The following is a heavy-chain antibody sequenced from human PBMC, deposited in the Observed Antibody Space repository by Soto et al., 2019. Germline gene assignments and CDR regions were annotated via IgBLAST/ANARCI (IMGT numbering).Heavy chain of an antibody. CDR3: ARGQTITVTTIHYSYCMDV. CDR2: IIPIFGTA. D-gene: IGHD1-7*01. CDR1: GGTFSSYA. V-gene: IGHV1-69*13. J-gene: IGHJ6*02. Sequence: SVKVSCKASGGTFSSYAISWVRQAPGQGLEWMGGIIPIFGTANYAQKFQGRVTITADESTSTAYMELSSLRSEDTAVYYCARGQTITVTTIHYSYCMDVWGQGTTVTVS.